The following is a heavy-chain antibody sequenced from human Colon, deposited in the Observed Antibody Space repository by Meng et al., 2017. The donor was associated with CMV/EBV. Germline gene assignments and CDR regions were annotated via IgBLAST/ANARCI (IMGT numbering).Heavy chain of an antibody. J-gene: IGHJ5*02. CDR2: ISSSSSYI. Sequence: ASGFRFRSYNMNWVRQAAGKGLEWVSSISSSSSYIYYADSVKGRFTISRDNAKSSLYLQMNSLRAEDTAVYYCARDAGYGNYGWFDPWGQGTLVTVSS. D-gene: IGHD3-22*01. V-gene: IGHV3-21*01. CDR3: ARDAGYGNYGWFDP. CDR1: GFRFRSYN.